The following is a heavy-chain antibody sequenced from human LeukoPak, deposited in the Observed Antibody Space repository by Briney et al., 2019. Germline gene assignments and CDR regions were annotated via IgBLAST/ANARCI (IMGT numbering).Heavy chain of an antibody. J-gene: IGHJ5*02. CDR2: ISTYNGNT. V-gene: IGHV1-18*01. Sequence: ASVKVSCKASGYTFPSYGISWVRQAPGQGLEWMGWISTYNGNTKYAQKFQGRVTMTTDTSTSTAYMELRSLRSDDTAGYYCARDNSVGDNVWWFDPWGQGTLVTVSS. CDR1: GYTFPSYG. D-gene: IGHD1-26*01. CDR3: ARDNSVGDNVWWFDP.